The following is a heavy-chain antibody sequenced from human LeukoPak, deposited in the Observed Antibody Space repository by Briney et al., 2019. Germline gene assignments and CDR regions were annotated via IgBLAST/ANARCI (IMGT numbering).Heavy chain of an antibody. J-gene: IGHJ4*02. CDR3: AKGGSGWYGFLFDY. CDR2: ISGSGGST. Sequence: SGGSLRLSCAASGFIFSNYAMSWVRQAPGEGLEWVSAISGSGGSTYYADSVKGRFTISRDNSKNTLYLQMNSLRAEDTAVYYCAKGGSGWYGFLFDYWGQGTLVTVSS. CDR1: GFIFSNYA. V-gene: IGHV3-23*01. D-gene: IGHD6-19*01.